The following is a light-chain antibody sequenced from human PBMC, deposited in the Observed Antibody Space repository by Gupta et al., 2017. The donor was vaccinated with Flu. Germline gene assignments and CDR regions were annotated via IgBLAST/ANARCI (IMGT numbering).Light chain of an antibody. CDR2: TAT. CDR1: KRISKY. J-gene: IGKJ1*01. CDR3: QQSYGDVWT. V-gene: IGKV1-39*01. Sequence: DIQMNQSPSALSAVAGDRDTITCRASKRISKYVNCYQKKPGKAPKVLIYTATTLQSGVPSRFSGSGSGTDFTLTISSLQPEDSASYYCQQSYGDVWTFGPGTKVEIK.